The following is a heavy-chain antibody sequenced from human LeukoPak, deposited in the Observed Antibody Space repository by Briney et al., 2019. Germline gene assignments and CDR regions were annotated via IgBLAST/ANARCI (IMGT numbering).Heavy chain of an antibody. V-gene: IGHV4-59*05. CDR1: GGSISSYY. J-gene: IGHJ5*02. CDR3: ARHNIFYDSSGYQNWFDP. CDR2: IYYTGNT. Sequence: SETLSLTCTVSGGSISSYYWSWIRQPPGKGLEWIGSIYYTGNTYYNASLKSRVTISIDTSKNQISLRLTSVTAADTAMYYCARHNIFYDSSGYQNWFDPWGQGTQVTVSS. D-gene: IGHD3-22*01.